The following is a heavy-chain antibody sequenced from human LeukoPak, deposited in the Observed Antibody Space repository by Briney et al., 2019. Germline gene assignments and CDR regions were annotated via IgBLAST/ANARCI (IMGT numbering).Heavy chain of an antibody. D-gene: IGHD1-26*01. V-gene: IGHV3-48*01. Sequence: VGSLRLSCAASGFTFSSYSMNWVRQAPGKGLEWVSYISSSSSTIYYADSVKGRFTISRDNAKNSLYLQMNSLRAEDTAVYYCARDSGSYSGSYWGQGTLVTVSS. J-gene: IGHJ4*02. CDR1: GFTFSSYS. CDR2: ISSSSSTI. CDR3: ARDSGSYSGSY.